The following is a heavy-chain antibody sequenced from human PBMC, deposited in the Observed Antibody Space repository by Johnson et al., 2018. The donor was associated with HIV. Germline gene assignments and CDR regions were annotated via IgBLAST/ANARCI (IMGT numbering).Heavy chain of an antibody. Sequence: VQLVESGGGVVRPGGSLRLSCAASGFTFDDHGMSWVRQGSGKGLEWVANIKQDGSEKHYVDSVKGRFIISRDNAKNSLYLQMNSLRAEDTAVYYCARDKDSSGYYYNDAFDIWGQGTMVTVSS. CDR2: IKQDGSEK. D-gene: IGHD3-22*01. V-gene: IGHV3-7*01. J-gene: IGHJ3*02. CDR3: ARDKDSSGYYYNDAFDI. CDR1: GFTFDDHG.